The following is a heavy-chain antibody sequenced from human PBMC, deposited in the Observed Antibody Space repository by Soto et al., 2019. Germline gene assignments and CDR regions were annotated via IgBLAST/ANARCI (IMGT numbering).Heavy chain of an antibody. CDR2: IYSGGST. D-gene: IGHD6-6*01. CDR3: ARGVIAARERDYYGMDV. V-gene: IGHV3-66*01. Sequence: GGSLRLSCAASGFTVSSNYMSWVRQAPGKGLEWVSVIYSGGSTYYADSVKGRFTISRHNSKNTLYLQMNSLRAEDTAVYYCARGVIAARERDYYGMDVWGQGTTVTVSS. CDR1: GFTVSSNY. J-gene: IGHJ6*02.